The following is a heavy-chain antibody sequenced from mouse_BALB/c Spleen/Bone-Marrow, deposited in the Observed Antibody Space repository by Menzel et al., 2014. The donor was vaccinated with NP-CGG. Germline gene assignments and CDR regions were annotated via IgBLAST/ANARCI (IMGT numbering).Heavy chain of an antibody. CDR1: GFNIKDTY. CDR2: IDPANGNT. V-gene: IGHV14-3*02. Sequence: VQLQQPGAELVKPGASVKLSCTASGFNIKDTYMHWVKQRPEQGLEWIGRIDPANGNTKYDPKFQGKATITADTSSNTAYLQLCSLTSEDTAVYYCARYRLGTYFDYWGQGTTLTVSS. CDR3: ARYRLGTYFDY. J-gene: IGHJ2*01. D-gene: IGHD2-14*01.